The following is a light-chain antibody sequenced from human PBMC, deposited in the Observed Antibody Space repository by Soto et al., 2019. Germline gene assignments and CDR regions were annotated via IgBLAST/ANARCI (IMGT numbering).Light chain of an antibody. Sequence: QSALTQPASVSGSPGQSITIYCTGTSRDVGGYNYVSWYQQHPGKAPKLVIYEVSDRPSGISIRFSGSKSGNTASLTISGLQAEDEADYFCSSYTSTSTLKVFGGGTKLTVL. CDR1: SRDVGGYNY. V-gene: IGLV2-14*03. J-gene: IGLJ2*01. CDR2: EVS. CDR3: SSYTSTSTLKV.